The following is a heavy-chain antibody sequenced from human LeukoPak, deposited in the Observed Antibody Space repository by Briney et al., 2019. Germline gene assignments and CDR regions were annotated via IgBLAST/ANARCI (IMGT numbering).Heavy chain of an antibody. CDR2: IYDSGST. Sequence: SETLSLTCTVSDGSISSYYWSWIRQPPGKGLEWIGHIYDSGSTNYNPSLKSRVTISVDTSKNQFSLKLSSVTAADTAVYYCARAYGDYASDNWFDPWGQGTLVTVSS. V-gene: IGHV4-59*12. CDR3: ARAYGDYASDNWFDP. J-gene: IGHJ5*02. CDR1: DGSISSYY. D-gene: IGHD4-17*01.